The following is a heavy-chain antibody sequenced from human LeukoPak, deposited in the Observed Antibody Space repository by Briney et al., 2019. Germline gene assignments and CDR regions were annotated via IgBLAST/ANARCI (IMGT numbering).Heavy chain of an antibody. CDR2: ISWNSGSI. CDR3: AKEGALSYYDSSGYFPNYFDY. J-gene: IGHJ4*02. V-gene: IGHV3-9*01. Sequence: GGSLRLSCAASGFTFDDYAMHWVRQAPGKGLEWVSGISWNSGSIGYADSVKGRFTISRDNAKNSLYLQMNSLRAEDTALYYCAKEGALSYYDSSGYFPNYFDYWGQGALVTVSS. D-gene: IGHD3-22*01. CDR1: GFTFDDYA.